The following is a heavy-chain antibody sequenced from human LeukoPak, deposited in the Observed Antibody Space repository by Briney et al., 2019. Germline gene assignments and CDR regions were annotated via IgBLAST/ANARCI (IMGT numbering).Heavy chain of an antibody. D-gene: IGHD5-18*01. CDR3: AKGSGYRSDKNWFDP. CDR1: GFSFSNYA. J-gene: IGHJ5*02. Sequence: GGSLRLSCAASGFSFSNYAMNWVRQAPGKGLEWVSGISGSGGRTYYADSVKGRFSISRDNSKNTLYLQMNSLRAEDTAVYYCAKGSGYRSDKNWFDPWGQGTLVTVSS. CDR2: ISGSGGRT. V-gene: IGHV3-23*01.